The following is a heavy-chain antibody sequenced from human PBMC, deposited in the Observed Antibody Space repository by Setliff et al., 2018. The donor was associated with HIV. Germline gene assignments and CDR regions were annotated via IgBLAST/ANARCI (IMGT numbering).Heavy chain of an antibody. CDR2: ISAYNDNT. CDR1: GYTFTGYY. D-gene: IGHD6-13*01. V-gene: IGHV1-18*04. Sequence: ASVKVACKAAGYTFTGYYMHWVRQAPGQGLEWMGWISAYNDNTHYAQKLQGRVTMTTDTSTNTAYMELRSLRSDDTAVYYCARELPDSSIWVDYWGQGTLVTFSS. CDR3: ARELPDSSIWVDY. J-gene: IGHJ4*02.